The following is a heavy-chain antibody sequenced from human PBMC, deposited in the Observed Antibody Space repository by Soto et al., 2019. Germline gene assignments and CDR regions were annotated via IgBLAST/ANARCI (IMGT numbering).Heavy chain of an antibody. Sequence: SETLSLTCAVYGGSFSAYYWSVVRQPPGKGLEWIGEIIHSESTKYNPSLKSRVTILVDTSKNQFSLKLSSVTAADTAVYYCARQRPTDGRWEFANYYGMDVWGQGTPVTVSS. V-gene: IGHV4-34*12. CDR3: ARQRPTDGRWEFANYYGMDV. D-gene: IGHD1-26*01. CDR2: IIHSEST. J-gene: IGHJ6*02. CDR1: GGSFSAYY.